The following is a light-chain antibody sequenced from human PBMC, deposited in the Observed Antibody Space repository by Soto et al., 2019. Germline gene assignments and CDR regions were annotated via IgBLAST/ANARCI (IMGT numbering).Light chain of an antibody. J-gene: IGKJ4*01. Sequence: DIVMTQSPDSLAVSLGERATINCKSSQSVLYSSNNKNYLAWYRQKPGQPPKLLIYWAPTRESGVPDRFSGSGSGTDFTLTISSLQAEDVAVYYCQQYYSTLLTFGGGTTVEIK. CDR2: WAP. CDR1: QSVLYSSNNKNY. V-gene: IGKV4-1*01. CDR3: QQYYSTLLT.